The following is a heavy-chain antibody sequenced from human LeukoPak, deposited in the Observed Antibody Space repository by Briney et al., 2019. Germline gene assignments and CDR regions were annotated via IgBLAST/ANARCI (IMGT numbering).Heavy chain of an antibody. CDR2: ISSSSSTI. D-gene: IGHD2-15*01. CDR1: GFTFSSYS. J-gene: IGHJ3*02. CDR3: AGQDIVVVVAALHDAFDI. V-gene: IGHV3-48*04. Sequence: PGGSLRLSCAASGFTFSSYSMNWVRQAPGKGLEWVSYISSSSSTIYYADSVKGRFTISRDNAENSLYLQMNSLRAEDTAVYYCAGQDIVVVVAALHDAFDIWGQGTMVTVSS.